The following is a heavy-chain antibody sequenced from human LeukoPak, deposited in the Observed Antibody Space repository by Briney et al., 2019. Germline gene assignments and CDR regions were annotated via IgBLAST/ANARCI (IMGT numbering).Heavy chain of an antibody. CDR2: IYSTGST. CDR1: GGSISSYY. Sequence: SETLSLTCTVSGGSISSYYWSWIRQPAGEGLEWIGHIYSTGSTNYNPSLKSRVTLSVDRSKNQFSLRLNSVTAADTAVYYCERDWGPWHAFDFWGQGTVVTVSS. J-gene: IGHJ3*01. V-gene: IGHV4-4*07. CDR3: ERDWGPWHAFDF. D-gene: IGHD3-16*01.